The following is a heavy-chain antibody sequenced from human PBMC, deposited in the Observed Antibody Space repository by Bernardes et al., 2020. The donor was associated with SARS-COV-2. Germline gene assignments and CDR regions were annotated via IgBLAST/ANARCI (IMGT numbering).Heavy chain of an antibody. Sequence: GGSLRLSCAASGFTFSSYEMNWVRQAPGKGLEWVSYISSSGSTIYYADSVKGRFTISRDNAKNSLYLQMNSLRAEDTAVYYCARDPWFGEPTYYGMDVWGQGTTVTVSS. D-gene: IGHD3-10*01. CDR3: ARDPWFGEPTYYGMDV. V-gene: IGHV3-48*03. CDR2: ISSSGSTI. CDR1: GFTFSSYE. J-gene: IGHJ6*02.